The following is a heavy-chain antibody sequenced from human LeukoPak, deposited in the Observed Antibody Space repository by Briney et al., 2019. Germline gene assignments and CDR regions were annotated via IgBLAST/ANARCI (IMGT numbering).Heavy chain of an antibody. J-gene: IGHJ6*02. CDR2: INHSGST. D-gene: IGHD3-3*01. CDR1: GGSFSGYY. Sequence: PSETLSLTCAVYGGSFSGYYWSWIRQPPGKGLEWIGEINHSGSTNYNPSLKSRVTISVDTSKNQFSLKLSSVTAADTAVYYCARGRGNYDFWSGYYYGMDVWGQGTTVTVSS. CDR3: ARGRGNYDFWSGYYYGMDV. V-gene: IGHV4-34*01.